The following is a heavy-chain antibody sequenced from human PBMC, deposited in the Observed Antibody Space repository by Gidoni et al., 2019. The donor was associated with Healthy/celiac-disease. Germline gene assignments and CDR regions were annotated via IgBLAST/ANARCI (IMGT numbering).Heavy chain of an antibody. CDR2: ISSSSSTI. CDR1: GFTFSSYT. D-gene: IGHD2-15*01. CDR3: ARDDIVVVVAATPRSDYYYGMDV. V-gene: IGHV3-48*02. Sequence: EVQLVESGGGLVQPGGSLRLSCAASGFTFSSYTMNWVRQAPGKGLEWVSYISSSSSTIDYADSVKGRFTISRDNAKNSLYLQMNSLRDEDTAVYYCARDDIVVVVAATPRSDYYYGMDVWGQGTTVTVSS. J-gene: IGHJ6*02.